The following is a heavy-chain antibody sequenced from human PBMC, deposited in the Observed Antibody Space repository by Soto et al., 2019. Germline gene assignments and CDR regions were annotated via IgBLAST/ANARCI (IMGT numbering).Heavy chain of an antibody. CDR3: ASEGMDV. CDR1: GFSFSSYG. Sequence: RRRSSAPPGFSFSSYGMHGVPQGPGKGLKWVVVIWSDRSNKYYAHSVMGRFTITRDNSKNTLYLQMNSLRAEDTALYYCASEGMDVWGQGTTVTVSS. CDR2: IWSDRSNK. V-gene: IGHV3-33*01. J-gene: IGHJ6*02.